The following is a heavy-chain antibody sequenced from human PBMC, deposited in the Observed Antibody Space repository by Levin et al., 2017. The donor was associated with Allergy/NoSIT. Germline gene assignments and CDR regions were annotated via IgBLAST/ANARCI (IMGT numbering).Heavy chain of an antibody. J-gene: IGHJ4*02. D-gene: IGHD3-10*01. Sequence: PGGSLRLSCAASGFTFSSYEMNWVRQAPGKGLEWISYISISGSTIYYADSVKGRFSISRDNAKKSLYLQMNGLRAEDTAVYYCARDSTGSGSFDYWGQGTLVTVSS. CDR3: ARDSTGSGSFDY. CDR1: GFTFSSYE. CDR2: ISISGSTI. V-gene: IGHV3-48*03.